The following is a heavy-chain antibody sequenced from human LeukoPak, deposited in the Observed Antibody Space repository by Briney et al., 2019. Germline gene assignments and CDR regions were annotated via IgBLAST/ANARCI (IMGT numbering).Heavy chain of an antibody. J-gene: IGHJ3*02. CDR1: GFTVSSNY. D-gene: IGHD6-19*01. Sequence: GGSLRLSCAASGFTVSSNYMSWVRQGPGKGLEWVSVIYSGGSTYYADSVKGRFAISRDNSKNTLYLQMNSLRAEDTAVYYCARARSSGWSSDAFDIWGQGTMVTVSS. CDR3: ARARSSGWSSDAFDI. V-gene: IGHV3-66*01. CDR2: IYSGGST.